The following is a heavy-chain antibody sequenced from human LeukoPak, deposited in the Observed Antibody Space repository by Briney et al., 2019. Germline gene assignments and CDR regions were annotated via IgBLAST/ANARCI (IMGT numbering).Heavy chain of an antibody. D-gene: IGHD5-24*01. CDR2: INPNSGGT. CDR1: GYTFTGYY. Sequence: ASVKVSCKASGYTFTGYYMHWVRQAPGQRLEWMGWINPNSGGTNYAQKFQGRVTMTRDTSISAAYMELSRLRSEDTAVYYCARDGIRRDGYNFVDYWGQGTLVTVSS. CDR3: ARDGIRRDGYNFVDY. J-gene: IGHJ4*02. V-gene: IGHV1-2*02.